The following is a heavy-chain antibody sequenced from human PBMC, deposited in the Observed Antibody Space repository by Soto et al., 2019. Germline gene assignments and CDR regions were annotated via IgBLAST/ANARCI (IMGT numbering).Heavy chain of an antibody. CDR1: GYSFTSYW. CDR3: ARHAGSGSRYWYFHL. D-gene: IGHD1-26*01. CDR2: MYPADSDI. J-gene: IGHJ2*01. Sequence: GESLKISCKGSGYSFTSYWIGWVRQMPGKGLEWMGIMYPADSDIRYSPSFQGQVIISADKSISTAYLQWSSLKASDTAMYFCARHAGSGSRYWYFHLWGRGTLVTVSS. V-gene: IGHV5-51*01.